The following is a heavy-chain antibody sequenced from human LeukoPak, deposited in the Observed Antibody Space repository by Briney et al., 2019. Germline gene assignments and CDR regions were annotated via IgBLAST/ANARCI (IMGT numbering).Heavy chain of an antibody. CDR2: LSSSSVI. Sequence: LPGGSLRLSCAASGFTFSTYAMDWVRQAPGKGLEWVSYLSSSSVIYHADSVKGRFTISRDNAKNSLYLQMNSLKTEDTAVYYCIAQVYYDILTGLHYMDVWGKGTTVTISS. D-gene: IGHD3-9*01. J-gene: IGHJ6*03. CDR3: IAQVYYDILTGLHYMDV. V-gene: IGHV3-48*01. CDR1: GFTFSTYA.